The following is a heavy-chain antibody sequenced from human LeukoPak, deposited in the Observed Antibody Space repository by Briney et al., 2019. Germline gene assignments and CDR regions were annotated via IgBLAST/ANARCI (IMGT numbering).Heavy chain of an antibody. Sequence: ASVTVSCKVSGNSLSELSIQWVRQAPGKGLECMGGFDPEEAKMVYAQNFQGRVTITEDTSTQTAYMELSGLTSDDTAVYYCTTRSGDFWSGFVNWGQGTLVTVSS. D-gene: IGHD3-3*01. V-gene: IGHV1-24*01. CDR2: FDPEEAKM. CDR1: GNSLSELS. J-gene: IGHJ4*02. CDR3: TTRSGDFWSGFVN.